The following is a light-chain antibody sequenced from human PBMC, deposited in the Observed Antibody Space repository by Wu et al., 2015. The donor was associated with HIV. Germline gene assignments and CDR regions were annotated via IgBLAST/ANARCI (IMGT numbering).Light chain of an antibody. Sequence: EIVLTQSPGTLSLSPGERATLSCRASQTVNSRYLAWYRQRPGQAPRLLVYGASSRAAGIPDRFSGSGSGTDFTLTISSLEPEDFAVYYCQHRSNWPTFGQGTKVEIQ. J-gene: IGKJ1*01. CDR2: GAS. V-gene: IGKV3D-20*02. CDR3: QHRSNWPT. CDR1: QTVNSRY.